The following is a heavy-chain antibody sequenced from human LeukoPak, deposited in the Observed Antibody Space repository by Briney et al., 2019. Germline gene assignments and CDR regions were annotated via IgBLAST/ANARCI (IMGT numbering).Heavy chain of an antibody. D-gene: IGHD2-2*01. Sequence: GRSLRLSCAASGFTFDDYAMHWVRQAPGKGLEWVSGISWNSGSIGYADSAKGRFTISRDNAKNSLYLQMNSLRAEDTAVYYCARAFQPYFDYWGQGILVTVSS. CDR1: GFTFDDYA. V-gene: IGHV3-9*01. CDR3: ARAFQPYFDY. CDR2: ISWNSGSI. J-gene: IGHJ4*02.